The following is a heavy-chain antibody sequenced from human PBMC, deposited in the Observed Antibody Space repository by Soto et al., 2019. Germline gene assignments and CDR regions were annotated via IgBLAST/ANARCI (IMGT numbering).Heavy chain of an antibody. J-gene: IGHJ4*02. CDR3: ARRVATITDRDYLDY. CDR2: IYPGDSDT. D-gene: IGHD5-12*01. Sequence: PGESLKISCKGSGYSFTSYWIGWVRQMPGKGLEWMGIIYPGDSDTRYSPSFQGQVTISADKSISTAYLQWSSLKASDTAMYYCARRVATITDRDYLDYWGQGTLVTVSS. V-gene: IGHV5-51*01. CDR1: GYSFTSYW.